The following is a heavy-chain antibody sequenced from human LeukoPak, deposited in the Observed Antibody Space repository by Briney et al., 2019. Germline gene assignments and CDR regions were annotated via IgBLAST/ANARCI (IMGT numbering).Heavy chain of an antibody. D-gene: IGHD3-10*01. CDR2: ISGSGGRT. CDR3: AKVSGDDSYYYYMDV. J-gene: IGHJ6*03. CDR1: GFTFSSYA. V-gene: IGHV3-23*01. Sequence: GGSLRLSCAASGFTFSSYAISWVRQAPGKGLEWVSTISGSGGRTFYADSVKGRFSISRDNSKNTLYLQMNSLRAEDTARYFCAKVSGDDSYYYYMDVWGKGTAVTVSS.